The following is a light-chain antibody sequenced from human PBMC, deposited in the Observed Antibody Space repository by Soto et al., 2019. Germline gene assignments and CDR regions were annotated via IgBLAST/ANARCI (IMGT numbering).Light chain of an antibody. J-gene: IGLJ2*01. Sequence: QSALTQPASVSGSPGQSITISCTGTSSDVGGYNYVSWYQQHPGKAPQLIIYDVANRPSGVSNRFSGSKSGNTASLTISGLQAEDEADYYFSSYTSSSTYVVFGGGTKLTVL. CDR3: SSYTSSSTYVV. CDR2: DVA. CDR1: SSDVGGYNY. V-gene: IGLV2-14*03.